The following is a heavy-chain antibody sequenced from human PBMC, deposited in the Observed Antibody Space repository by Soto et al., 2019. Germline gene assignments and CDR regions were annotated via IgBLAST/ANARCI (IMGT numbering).Heavy chain of an antibody. CDR2: IYPGDSDT. CDR1: GYSFTIYC. CDR3: ARRGDWFDP. Sequence: PVQSLKIGCNGSGYSFTIYCIGWVRQMPGKGLEWMWIIYPGDSDTRYSPSFQGQVTISADKSISTAYLQWSSLKASDTAMYYCARRGDWFDPWGQGTLVTVSS. D-gene: IGHD3-16*01. V-gene: IGHV5-51*01. J-gene: IGHJ5*02.